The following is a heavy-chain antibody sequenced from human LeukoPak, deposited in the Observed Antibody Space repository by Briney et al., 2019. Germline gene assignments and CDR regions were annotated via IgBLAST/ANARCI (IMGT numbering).Heavy chain of an antibody. D-gene: IGHD7-27*01. CDR2: FDPEDGET. Sequence: GASVKVSCKVSGYTLTELSMHWVRQAPGKGLEWMGGFDPEDGETIYAQKFQGRVTMTEDTSTDTAYMELSSLRPEDTAVYYCATVSELGGHYYGMDVWGQGTTVTVSS. CDR1: GYTLTELS. J-gene: IGHJ6*02. CDR3: ATVSELGGHYYGMDV. V-gene: IGHV1-24*01.